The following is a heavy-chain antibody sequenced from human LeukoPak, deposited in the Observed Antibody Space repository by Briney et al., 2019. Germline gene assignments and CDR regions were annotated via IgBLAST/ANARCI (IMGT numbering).Heavy chain of an antibody. CDR2: IYHSGST. J-gene: IGHJ4*02. CDR1: GYSISSGYY. D-gene: IGHD2-2*02. V-gene: IGHV4-38-2*01. CDR3: ARHFVVPAAIGFDY. Sequence: SETLSLTCAVSGYSISSGYYWGWIRQPPGKGLEWIGSIYHSGSTYYNPSLKSRVTISVDSSKNQFSLKLSSVTAADTAVYYCARHFVVPAAIGFDYWGQGTLVTVSS.